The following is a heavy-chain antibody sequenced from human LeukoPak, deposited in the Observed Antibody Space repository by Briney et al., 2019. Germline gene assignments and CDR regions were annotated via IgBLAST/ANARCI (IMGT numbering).Heavy chain of an antibody. CDR1: GGSFSGYY. D-gene: IGHD3-3*01. CDR2: INHSGST. J-gene: IGHJ6*03. CDR3: ARDYDFWRGHYYYYMDV. Sequence: KPSETLSLTCAVYGGSFSGYYWSWIRQPPGKGLEWIGGINHSGSTNYNPSLKSRVTISVDTSKNQFSLKLSSVTAADTAVYYCARDYDFWRGHYYYYMDVWGKGTTVTVSS. V-gene: IGHV4-34*01.